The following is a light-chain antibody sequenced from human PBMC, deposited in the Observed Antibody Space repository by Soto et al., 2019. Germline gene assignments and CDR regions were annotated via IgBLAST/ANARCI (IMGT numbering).Light chain of an antibody. CDR3: QQYNRAPFT. J-gene: IGKJ3*01. V-gene: IGKV1-27*01. CDR1: QGITNY. Sequence: DIQMTQSPSSLSASLGDRVTITCRASQGITNYLAWYQQKPGRAPKLLIYGASTLQSGVPSRFSGSGSGTDFSLTISSLQPEDVATYYCQQYNRAPFTFGPGTKVDFK. CDR2: GAS.